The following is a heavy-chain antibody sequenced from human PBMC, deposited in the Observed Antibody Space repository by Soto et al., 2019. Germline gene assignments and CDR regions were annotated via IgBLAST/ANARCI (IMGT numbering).Heavy chain of an antibody. CDR2: IYHSGST. CDR1: GGSISSGGYS. J-gene: IGHJ5*02. V-gene: IGHV4-30-2*01. Sequence: SETLSLTCAVSGGSISSGGYSWSWIRQPPGKGLEWIGYIYHSGSTYYNPSLKSRVTISVGRSKNQFSLKLSSVTAADTAVYYCARGSSSWFDPWGQGTRVTVS. CDR3: ARGSSSWFDP. D-gene: IGHD6-6*01.